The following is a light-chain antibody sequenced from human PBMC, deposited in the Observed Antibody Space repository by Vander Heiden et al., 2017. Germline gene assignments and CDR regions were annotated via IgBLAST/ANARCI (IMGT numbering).Light chain of an antibody. CDR3: QQSDNLPLT. CDR1: QDISNY. J-gene: IGKJ4*01. V-gene: IGKV1-33*01. CDR2: DAS. Sequence: DSQMTQSPSSLSASVGDRVTITCQASQDISNYLKWYQQKTGKAPKLLMYDASNLETGGPSRFSGSGSGTDFTFTISSLQPEDIATYYCQQSDNLPLTFGGGTKVEIK.